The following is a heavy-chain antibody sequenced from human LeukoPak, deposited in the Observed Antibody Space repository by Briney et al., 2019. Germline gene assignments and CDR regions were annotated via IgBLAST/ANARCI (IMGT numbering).Heavy chain of an antibody. D-gene: IGHD1-1*01. CDR1: GGSFSGYY. Sequence: SETLSLTCAVYGGSFSGYYWTWIRQPPGKGLEWIGYIYYSGSTYYNPSLKSRVTISVDTSRNQFSLKLNSVTAADTAVYYCARDFKGMTTIDYWGQGTLVTVSP. V-gene: IGHV4-30-4*01. CDR2: IYYSGST. CDR3: ARDFKGMTTIDY. J-gene: IGHJ4*02.